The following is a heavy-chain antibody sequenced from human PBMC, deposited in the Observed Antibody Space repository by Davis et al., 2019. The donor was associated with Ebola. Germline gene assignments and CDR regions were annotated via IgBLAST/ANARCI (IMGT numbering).Heavy chain of an antibody. CDR2: INHNGST. D-gene: IGHD2-15*01. CDR1: GGSFSGYY. J-gene: IGHJ4*02. Sequence: MPSEILSLTCAVYGGSFSGYYWSWIRQPPGKGLKWIGEINHNGSTNYNPSLKSRVTISVDTSKNQFSLKLSSVTAADTAVYYCARGYCSGGSCYPFDYWGQGTPVTVSS. V-gene: IGHV4-34*01. CDR3: ARGYCSGGSCYPFDY.